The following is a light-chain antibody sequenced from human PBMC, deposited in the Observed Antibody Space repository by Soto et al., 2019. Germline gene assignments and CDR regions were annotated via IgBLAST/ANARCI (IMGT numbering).Light chain of an antibody. CDR3: QQRSNWPPLT. CDR1: QSVSSY. CDR2: DTS. J-gene: IGKJ4*01. Sequence: EIVLTQSPATLSLSPGERATHSCRASQSVSSYLAWYQQKPGQAPRLLIYDTSNRATGTPARFSGSGSGTDFTLTISSLEPEDFAVYYCQQRSNWPPLTFGGGTKVEIK. V-gene: IGKV3-11*01.